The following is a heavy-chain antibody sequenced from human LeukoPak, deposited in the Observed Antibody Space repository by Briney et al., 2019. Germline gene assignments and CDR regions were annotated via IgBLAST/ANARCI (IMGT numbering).Heavy chain of an antibody. CDR3: ARAGGIETRTFDY. Sequence: SETLSLTCTVSGGSISDYQWTWMRQPPGKGLEWIGCVYYTGNTKYNASLKSRVTVSVDTSKNQFSLKLSSVTAADTAVYYCARAGGIETRTFDYWGQGALVTVSS. D-gene: IGHD2-8*02. V-gene: IGHV4-59*01. J-gene: IGHJ4*02. CDR2: VYYTGNT. CDR1: GGSISDYQ.